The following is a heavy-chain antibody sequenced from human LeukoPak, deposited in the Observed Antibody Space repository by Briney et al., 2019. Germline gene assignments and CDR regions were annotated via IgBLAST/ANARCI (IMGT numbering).Heavy chain of an antibody. CDR1: GFTFSSYS. Sequence: GGSLRLSCAASGFTFSSYSMNWVRQAPGKGLEWVSSISSSSSYIYYADSVKGRFTISRDNAKNSLYLQMNSPRAEDTAVYYCARVPYYYDSSGYPDFWGQGTLVTVSS. D-gene: IGHD3-22*01. V-gene: IGHV3-21*01. CDR3: ARVPYYYDSSGYPDF. CDR2: ISSSSSYI. J-gene: IGHJ4*02.